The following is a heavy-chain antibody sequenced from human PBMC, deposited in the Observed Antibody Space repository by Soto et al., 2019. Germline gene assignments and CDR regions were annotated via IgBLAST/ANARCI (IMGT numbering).Heavy chain of an antibody. Sequence: PSETLSLTCAVYGGAFSGYYWSWIRQPPGKGLEWIGEINHSGSTNYNPSLRSRVTISVDTSKNQFSLKLSSVTAADTAVYYCARTKDCSSTSCYGSNWFEPWGQGTLVTVSS. J-gene: IGHJ5*02. CDR2: INHSGST. D-gene: IGHD2-2*01. CDR3: ARTKDCSSTSCYGSNWFEP. CDR1: GGAFSGYY. V-gene: IGHV4-34*01.